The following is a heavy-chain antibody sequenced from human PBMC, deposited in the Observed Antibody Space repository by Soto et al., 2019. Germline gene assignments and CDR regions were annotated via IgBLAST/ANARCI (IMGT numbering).Heavy chain of an antibody. Sequence: SQTLSLTCAISGDSVSSNSAAWNWIRQSPSRGLEWLGRTYYRSKWYNDYAVSVKSRITINPDTSKNQFSLQLNSVTPEDTAVYYCARRDYGDWAGGGDYYYGMDGWGKGTKVTVDS. J-gene: IGHJ6*04. CDR1: GDSVSSNSAA. D-gene: IGHD4-17*01. CDR2: TYYRSKWYN. CDR3: ARRDYGDWAGGGDYYYGMDG. V-gene: IGHV6-1*01.